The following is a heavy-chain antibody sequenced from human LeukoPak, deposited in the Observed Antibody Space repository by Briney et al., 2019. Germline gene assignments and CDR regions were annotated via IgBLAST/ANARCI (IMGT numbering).Heavy chain of an antibody. J-gene: IGHJ5*02. D-gene: IGHD6-13*01. CDR1: GGSISSGGYY. CDR3: ARGDSSSWFSLTYNWFDP. Sequence: PSETLSLTCTVSGGSISSGGYYWSWIRQHPGKGLEWIGYIYYSGSTYYNPSLKSRVTISVDTSKNQFSLKLSSVTAADTAVYYCARGDSSSWFSLTYNWFDPWGQGTLVAVSS. V-gene: IGHV4-31*03. CDR2: IYYSGST.